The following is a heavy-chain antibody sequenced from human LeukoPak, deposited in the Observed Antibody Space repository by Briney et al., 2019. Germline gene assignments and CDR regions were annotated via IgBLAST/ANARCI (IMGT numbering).Heavy chain of an antibody. D-gene: IGHD1-26*01. V-gene: IGHV3-7*01. Sequence: GGSLRLSCAASGFTFSSYWMTWVRQAPGKGLEWVSNINGDGRIENYVDSVRGRFTIFRDNAKDSLYLQMNSLRVEDTAVYYCARDPIVGDTGGGDYWGQGTLVTVSS. J-gene: IGHJ4*02. CDR2: INGDGRIE. CDR1: GFTFSSYW. CDR3: ARDPIVGDTGGGDY.